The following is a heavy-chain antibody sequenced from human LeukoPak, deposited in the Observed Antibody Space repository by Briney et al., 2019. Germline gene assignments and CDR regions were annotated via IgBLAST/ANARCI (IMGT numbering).Heavy chain of an antibody. V-gene: IGHV1-3*01. D-gene: IGHD2-2*01. J-gene: IGHJ6*02. CDR1: GYTLSNHA. Sequence: ASVKVSCKASGYTLSNHAIHWVGQAPGQRLEWMGWINVGNGNTKYSRKLQGRLTITRDTSASTVYMELRGLNSEDATVYYCATDSTTWLYGMDVWGQGTTVAVSS. CDR3: ATDSTTWLYGMDV. CDR2: INVGNGNT.